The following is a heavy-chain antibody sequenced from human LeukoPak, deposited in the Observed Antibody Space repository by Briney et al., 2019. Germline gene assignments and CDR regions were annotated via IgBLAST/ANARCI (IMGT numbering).Heavy chain of an antibody. V-gene: IGHV3-30*01. CDR1: EFIFGNYA. D-gene: IGHD3-9*01. CDR2: ISYDASTQ. J-gene: IGHJ4*02. Sequence: GGSLRLSCAASEFIFGNYAMHWVRQAPGKGLEWVAGISYDASTQFHADSVKGRFTISRDNSKSTLYLEMNSLRAEDTAFYYCARDYSTSYFYFDYWGQGTLVTVSS. CDR3: ARDYSTSYFYFDY.